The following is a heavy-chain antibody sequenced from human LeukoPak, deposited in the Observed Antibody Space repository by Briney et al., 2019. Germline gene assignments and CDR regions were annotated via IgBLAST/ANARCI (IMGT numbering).Heavy chain of an antibody. D-gene: IGHD5-18*01. V-gene: IGHV3-23*01. CDR1: GFTFSSYA. J-gene: IGHJ4*02. CDR2: ISGSGGST. Sequence: GGSLRLSCAASGFTFSSYAMSWVRQAPGKGLEWVSAISGSGGSTYYADSVKGRFTISRDNPKNTLYLQMNSLRAEDTAVYYCAKEVFPGRGYSYGYVPFFDYWGQGTLVTVSS. CDR3: AKEVFPGRGYSYGYVPFFDY.